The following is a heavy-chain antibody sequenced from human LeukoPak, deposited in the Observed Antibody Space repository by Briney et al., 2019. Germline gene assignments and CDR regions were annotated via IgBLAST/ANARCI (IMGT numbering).Heavy chain of an antibody. V-gene: IGHV3-33*01. CDR2: IWYDGSNK. Sequence: GGSLRLSCAASGFTFSSYGMHWVRQAPGKGLEWGAVIWYDGSNKYYADSVKGRFTISRDNSKNTLYLQMNSLRAEDTAVYYCARGTVTTRLFDYWGQGTLVTVSS. D-gene: IGHD4-17*01. CDR1: GFTFSSYG. CDR3: ARGTVTTRLFDY. J-gene: IGHJ4*02.